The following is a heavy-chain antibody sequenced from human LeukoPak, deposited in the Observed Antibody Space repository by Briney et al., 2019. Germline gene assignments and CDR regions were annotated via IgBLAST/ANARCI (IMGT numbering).Heavy chain of an antibody. D-gene: IGHD3-9*01. J-gene: IGHJ6*02. CDR1: GLPFSSYS. CDR2: ISSSDTI. V-gene: IGHV3-48*02. CDR3: ARIRYSTGMDV. Sequence: PGGSLRLSCAASGLPFSSYSMNWVRQGPGKGLEWVSYISSSDTIYYEDSVKGRFTVSRDNAKNSLYLQMNSLRDEDTAVYYCARIRYSTGMDVWGQGTTVTVSS.